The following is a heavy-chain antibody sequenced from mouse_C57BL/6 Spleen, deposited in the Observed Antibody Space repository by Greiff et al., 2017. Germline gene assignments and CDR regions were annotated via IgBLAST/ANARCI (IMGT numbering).Heavy chain of an antibody. CDR1: GYTFTSYW. CDR3: ARWDYGSSPGWFAY. CDR2: IDPSDSYT. Sequence: QVQLQQPGAELVMPGASVKLSCKASGYTFTSYWMHWVKQRPGQGLEWIGEIDPSDSYTNYNQKFKGKSTLTVDKSSSTAYMQLSSLTSEDSAVYYGARWDYGSSPGWFAYWGQGTLVTVSA. J-gene: IGHJ3*01. V-gene: IGHV1-69*01. D-gene: IGHD1-1*01.